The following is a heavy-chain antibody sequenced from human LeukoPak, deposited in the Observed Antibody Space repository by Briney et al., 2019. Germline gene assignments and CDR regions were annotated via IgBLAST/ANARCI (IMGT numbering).Heavy chain of an antibody. CDR1: GFTFSSYE. CDR3: AKARIAVAGRGTGAFDI. CDR2: ISSSGSTI. V-gene: IGHV3-48*03. Sequence: GGSLRLSCAASGFTFSSYEMNWVRQAPGKGLEWVSYISSSGSTIYYADSVKGRFTISRDNAKNSLYPQMNSLRAEDTALYYCAKARIAVAGRGTGAFDIWGQGTMVTVSS. D-gene: IGHD6-19*01. J-gene: IGHJ3*02.